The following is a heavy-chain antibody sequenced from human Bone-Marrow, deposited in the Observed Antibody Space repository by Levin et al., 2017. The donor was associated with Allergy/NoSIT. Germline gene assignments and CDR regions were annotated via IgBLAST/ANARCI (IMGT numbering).Heavy chain of an antibody. D-gene: IGHD6-13*01. J-gene: IGHJ4*02. CDR3: TQTTSAGDY. CDR2: IKQDGSER. V-gene: IGHV3-7*01. Sequence: QPGGSLRLSCAGSGFSFRDYWMTWVRQSPGKRLEWVANIKQDGSERYYVDSVKGRFTISRDNAKNSLYLQMHSLRADDTAVYYCTQTTSAGDYWGQGTLVTVSS. CDR1: GFSFRDYW.